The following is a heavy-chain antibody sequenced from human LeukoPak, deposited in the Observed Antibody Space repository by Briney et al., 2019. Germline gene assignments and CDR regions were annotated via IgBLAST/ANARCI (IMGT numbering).Heavy chain of an antibody. CDR3: ARDSSSWSWGFFDY. J-gene: IGHJ4*02. CDR1: GYTFTGSY. D-gene: IGHD6-13*01. V-gene: IGHV1-2*02. Sequence: ASVKVSCKASGYTFTGSYMHWVRQAPGQGLEWMGWINPNSGGTNYAQKFQRRVTMTRDTSISTAYMELSRLRSDDTAVYYCARDSSSWSWGFFDYWGQGTLVTVSS. CDR2: INPNSGGT.